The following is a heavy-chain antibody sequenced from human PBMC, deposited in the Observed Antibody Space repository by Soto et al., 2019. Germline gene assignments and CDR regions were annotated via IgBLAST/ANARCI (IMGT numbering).Heavy chain of an antibody. Sequence: PSETLSLTCGVSGYSITSGFYWGWVRQSPGKGLGWIGSISYSAKTFYNPSLASRLSIAVDTSMNQFSLRLTSVTAADTALYYCTRGAGAPWVRFDSWGQGTLVTVSS. CDR3: TRGAGAPWVRFDS. J-gene: IGHJ4*02. CDR1: GYSITSGFY. CDR2: ISYSAKT. D-gene: IGHD3-22*01. V-gene: IGHV4-38-2*01.